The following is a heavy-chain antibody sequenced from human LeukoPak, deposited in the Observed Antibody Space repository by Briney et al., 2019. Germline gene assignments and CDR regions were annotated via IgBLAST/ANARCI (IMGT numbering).Heavy chain of an antibody. CDR3: ARTSGRGSVDPGTSGYVDS. CDR1: GGSISSSGYY. J-gene: IGHJ4*02. V-gene: IGHV4-39*01. Sequence: SETLSLTCTVSGGSISSSGYYWGWIRQPPGKGLEWIGSVYYSGNTYYKSSLESRVTISVDTSNNRFSLKLNSVTAADTGTYYCARTSGRGSVDPGTSGYVDSWGQGSLVTVSS. CDR2: VYYSGNT. D-gene: IGHD3-22*01.